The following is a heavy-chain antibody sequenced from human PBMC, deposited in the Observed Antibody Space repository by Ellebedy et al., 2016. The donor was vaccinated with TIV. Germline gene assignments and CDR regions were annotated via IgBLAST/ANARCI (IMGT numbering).Heavy chain of an antibody. CDR2: VNPKSGNT. Sequence: AASVKVSCKASGYTFTTYDIHWVRQATGQGLEWMGWVNPKSGNTGYAQKFAGRVTMTRNTSITTAHMELSSLKSEDTAVYFCARGDFRGYNYPPRTDCFDYWGQGALVTVSS. V-gene: IGHV1-8*01. CDR3: ARGDFRGYNYPPRTDCFDY. D-gene: IGHD5-18*01. CDR1: GYTFTTYD. J-gene: IGHJ4*02.